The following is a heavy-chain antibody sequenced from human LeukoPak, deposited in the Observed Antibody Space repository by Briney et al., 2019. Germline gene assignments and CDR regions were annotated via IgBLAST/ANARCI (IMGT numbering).Heavy chain of an antibody. V-gene: IGHV3-7*01. CDR2: IKHDGTEQ. CDR1: RLLYSPYW. Sequence: GGSQTLSCAVSRLLYSPYWMTWARQATGGGGEWVANIKHDGTEQYYVDSVKGRFTISRDNAKNSLYLQMNSLRVDDTAVYYCARCRWLLLPIYYFDYWGQGTLVTVSS. D-gene: IGHD2-15*01. J-gene: IGHJ4*02. CDR3: ARCRWLLLPIYYFDY.